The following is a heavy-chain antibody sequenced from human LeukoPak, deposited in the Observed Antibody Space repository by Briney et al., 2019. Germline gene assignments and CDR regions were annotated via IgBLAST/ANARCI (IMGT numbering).Heavy chain of an antibody. D-gene: IGHD1-26*01. CDR2: ISGTGGST. Sequence: GGSLRLSCAASGFTFSSYAMSWVRQAPGKGLEWVSAISGTGGSTYYADSVKGRFTISRDNSKNTLYLQMNSLKNEDTAVYYCVTEVSGSFPTWGQGTLVTVSS. CDR3: VTEVSGSFPT. CDR1: GFTFSSYA. V-gene: IGHV3-23*01. J-gene: IGHJ4*02.